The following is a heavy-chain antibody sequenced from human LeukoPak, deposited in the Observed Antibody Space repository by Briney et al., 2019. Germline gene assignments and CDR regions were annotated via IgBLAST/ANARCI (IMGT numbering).Heavy chain of an antibody. Sequence: PGGSLRLSCAASGFTVSSNYMSWVRQAPGKGLEWVSVIYSGGSTYYADSVKGRFTISRDNSKNTLYLQMNSLRAEDTAVYYCAIIADGYNRIDYWGQGTLVTVSS. D-gene: IGHD5-12*01. CDR3: AIIADGYNRIDY. CDR2: IYSGGST. CDR1: GFTVSSNY. J-gene: IGHJ4*02. V-gene: IGHV3-66*01.